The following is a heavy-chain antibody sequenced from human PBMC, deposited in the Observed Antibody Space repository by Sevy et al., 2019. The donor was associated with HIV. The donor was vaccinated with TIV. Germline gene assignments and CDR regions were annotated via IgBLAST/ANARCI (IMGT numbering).Heavy chain of an antibody. D-gene: IGHD1-1*01. CDR2: IYFTGNT. V-gene: IGHV4-59*01. J-gene: IGHJ4*02. CDR3: ARDSTTRPRVLDY. Sequence: SETLSLTCSVSGRSISSYFWTWVRQSPGKGLEWIGNIYFTGNTDYSPSLKSRVSLSLDTSKSQFSLTLKSVTAADTAIYFCARDSTTRPRVLDYWGQGNLVTVSS. CDR1: GRSISSYF.